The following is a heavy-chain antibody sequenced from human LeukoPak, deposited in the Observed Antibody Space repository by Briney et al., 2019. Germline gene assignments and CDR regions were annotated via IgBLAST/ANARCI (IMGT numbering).Heavy chain of an antibody. J-gene: IGHJ1*01. CDR1: GFTFSSYA. Sequence: ARSLRLSCAASGFTFSSYALHWVRQAPGKGLEWVAVISYDGSNKYYPASVKGRFTISRDNSKNTLYLQMNSLRAEDTAVYYCARATTYYYDSSGSPLDYFQHWGQGTLVTVSS. D-gene: IGHD3-22*01. CDR2: ISYDGSNK. CDR3: ARATTYYYDSSGSPLDYFQH. V-gene: IGHV3-30-3*01.